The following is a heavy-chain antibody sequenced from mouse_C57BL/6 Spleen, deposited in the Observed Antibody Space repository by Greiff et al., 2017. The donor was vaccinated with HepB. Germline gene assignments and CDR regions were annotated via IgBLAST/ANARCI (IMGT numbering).Heavy chain of an antibody. Sequence: VQLQQPGAELVRPGSSVKLSCKASGYTFTSYWMHWVKQRPIQGLEWIGNIDPSDSETHYNQKFKDKATLTVDKSSSTAYMQLSSLTSEDSAVYYCARIFYYYGSSDWYFDVWGTGTTVTVSS. V-gene: IGHV1-52*01. CDR3: ARIFYYYGSSDWYFDV. D-gene: IGHD1-1*01. J-gene: IGHJ1*03. CDR1: GYTFTSYW. CDR2: IDPSDSET.